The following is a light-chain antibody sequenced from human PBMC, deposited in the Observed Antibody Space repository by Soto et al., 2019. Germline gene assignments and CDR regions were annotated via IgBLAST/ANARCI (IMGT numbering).Light chain of an antibody. CDR1: QTISTW. J-gene: IGKJ1*01. V-gene: IGKV1-5*01. CDR2: DAS. CDR3: QQYTNTNNPWM. Sequence: DIQVTQSPPTLSASVADRVTITCRASQTISTWMAWYQQKPGKAPKLLVYDASTLQSGVASRFSGSGSGTEFTLIISGLQPDDSATYYCQQYTNTNNPWMFGQGTKVDIK.